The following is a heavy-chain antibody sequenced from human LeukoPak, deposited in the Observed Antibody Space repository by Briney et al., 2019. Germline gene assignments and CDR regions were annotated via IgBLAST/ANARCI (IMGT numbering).Heavy chain of an antibody. V-gene: IGHV3-7*02. CDR2: INQYGTEK. J-gene: IGHJ5*02. Sequence: GGSLRLSCVVSGFTFSSYWMSWVRQAPGKGLEWVAKINQYGTEKYYVDSVKGRFTISRDNAKNSLYLQMNSLRAEDTAVYYCAKPYSGTILTGWFDPWGQGTLVTVSS. CDR1: GFTFSSYW. CDR3: AKPYSGTILTGWFDP. D-gene: IGHD3-9*01.